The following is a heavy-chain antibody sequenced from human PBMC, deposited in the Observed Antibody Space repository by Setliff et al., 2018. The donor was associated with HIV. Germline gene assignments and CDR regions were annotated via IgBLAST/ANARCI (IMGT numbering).Heavy chain of an antibody. D-gene: IGHD3-10*01. V-gene: IGHV4-61*02. CDR1: GDSINSGNYY. CDR3: ARDQADVYNYLLSGAFDF. CDR2: IYTSGST. Sequence: KTSETLSLTCTVSGDSINSGNYYWSWIRQPAGKGLEWIGRIYTSGSTNYNPSLKSRVTISLDTSKNQFSLKLSSVTAADTAVYYCARDQADVYNYLLSGAFDFWGQGAMVTVSS. J-gene: IGHJ3*01.